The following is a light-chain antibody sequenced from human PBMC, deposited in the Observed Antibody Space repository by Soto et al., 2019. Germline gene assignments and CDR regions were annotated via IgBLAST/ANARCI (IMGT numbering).Light chain of an antibody. CDR3: QQSDTLPIT. CDR2: SAS. V-gene: IGKV1-12*01. J-gene: IGKJ4*01. Sequence: DIQMTQSPSSVSAFVGDRVAITCRASQGINTWLAWYQQKPGKAPKLLMYSASILHTGVSSRFTGGGSGTEFTLTINSLQPEDFATYYCQQSDTLPITFGGGTKVA. CDR1: QGINTW.